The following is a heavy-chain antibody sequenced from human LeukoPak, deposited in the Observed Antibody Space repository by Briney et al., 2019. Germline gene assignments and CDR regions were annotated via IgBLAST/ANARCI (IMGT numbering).Heavy chain of an antibody. CDR3: AREYSGYDGDAFDM. D-gene: IGHD5-12*01. CDR1: GFTFSNYH. V-gene: IGHV3-11*04. J-gene: IGHJ3*02. CDR2: SRTSGYTT. Sequence: GGSLRLSCAASGFTFSNYHMSWVRQAPGKGLEWVSYSRTSGYTTYYADSVKGRFTISRDNARNSLYLQMNSLRAEDTAVYYCAREYSGYDGDAFDMWGQGTMVTVSS.